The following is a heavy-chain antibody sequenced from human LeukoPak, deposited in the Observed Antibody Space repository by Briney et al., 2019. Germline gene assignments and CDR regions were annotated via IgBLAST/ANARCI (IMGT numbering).Heavy chain of an antibody. CDR3: ARASSGWYYFDY. CDR2: INSDGSST. CDR1: GFTFSSYW. Sequence: GGSLRLSCAASGFTFSSYWMHWVRQAPGKGLVWVSRINSDGSSTSYADSVKGRFTISRDNAKNTLYLQMNSLRAEDTAEYYCARASSGWYYFDYWGQGTLVTVSS. V-gene: IGHV3-74*01. J-gene: IGHJ4*02. D-gene: IGHD6-19*01.